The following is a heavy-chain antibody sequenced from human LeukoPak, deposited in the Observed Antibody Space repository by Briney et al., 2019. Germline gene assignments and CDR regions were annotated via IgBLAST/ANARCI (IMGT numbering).Heavy chain of an antibody. J-gene: IGHJ4*02. CDR2: INPSGGNT. CDR1: DYIFPSSL. D-gene: IGHD1-26*01. Sequence: ASVKVSCKASDYIFPSSLIPWVGQPPEQGLEWMGIINPSGGNTGYAQKFQGRITMTRDTSTSTVYMELSSLKSEDTAVYYCAREVGIRGHFDYWGRGTPVTVSS. V-gene: IGHV1-46*01. CDR3: AREVGIRGHFDY.